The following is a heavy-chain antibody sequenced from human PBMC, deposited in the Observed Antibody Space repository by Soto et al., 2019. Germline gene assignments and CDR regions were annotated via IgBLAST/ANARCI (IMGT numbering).Heavy chain of an antibody. V-gene: IGHV4-30-4*08. CDR2: IHYSGSI. J-gene: IGHJ5*02. CDR3: ARLSVVLPTAIHFEGFDP. D-gene: IGHD2-2*01. CDR1: GGSISYEYYH. Sequence: PSETLSLTCTVSGGSISYEYYHWTWIRQPPGKGLEWIGYIHYSGSIIYNPSFKSRVTISVDTSKNQFSLKLTSVTAADTAVYYCARLSVVLPTAIHFEGFDPWGQGSLVTVSS.